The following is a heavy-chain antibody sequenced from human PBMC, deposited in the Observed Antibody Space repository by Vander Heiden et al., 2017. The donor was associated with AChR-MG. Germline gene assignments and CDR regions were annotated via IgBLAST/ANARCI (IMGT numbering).Heavy chain of an antibody. CDR2: IRKKAFGGTR. D-gene: IGHD1-26*01. CDR1: GFNFDEYG. J-gene: IGHJ4*02. Sequence: EVQLVFSGGGLEQPGRSLRLSCRASGFNFDEYGMNWVRQAPGKGLEWVSSIRKKAFGGTREYAASVKDRVIISRDNSESIAYLQMNSLKTEDTAVYYCTRADTGVGAAYYFDFWDQGTLVTVSS. V-gene: IGHV3-49*04. CDR3: TRADTGVGAAYYFDF.